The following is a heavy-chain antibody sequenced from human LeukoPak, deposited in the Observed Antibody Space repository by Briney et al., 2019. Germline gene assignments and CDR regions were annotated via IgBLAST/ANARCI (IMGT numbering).Heavy chain of an antibody. J-gene: IGHJ4*02. Sequence: PGGSLRLSCAASGFTFSSYGMHWVRQAPGKGLEWVTFIRYDGSNKYYADSVKGRFTISRDNAKNSLSLQMNSLRAEDTAVYYCARGSQWDLLGSCDYWGQGTLVTVSS. CDR1: GFTFSSYG. V-gene: IGHV3-30*02. CDR3: ARGSQWDLLGSCDY. D-gene: IGHD1-26*01. CDR2: IRYDGSNK.